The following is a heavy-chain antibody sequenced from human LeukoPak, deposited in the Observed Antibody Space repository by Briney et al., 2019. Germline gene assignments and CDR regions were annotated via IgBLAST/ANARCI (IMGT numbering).Heavy chain of an antibody. CDR3: AKLCTGIAVAGAGTADY. V-gene: IGHV3-23*01. Sequence: PGGSLRLSCAASGFTFSTYGMNWVRQAPGKGLEWVSGVSPSGDITYYADSVKGRFTISRDNSKNTLYLQMNSLRAEDTAVYYCAKLCTGIAVAGAGTADYWGQGTLVTVSS. CDR2: VSPSGDIT. CDR1: GFTFSTYG. J-gene: IGHJ4*02. D-gene: IGHD6-19*01.